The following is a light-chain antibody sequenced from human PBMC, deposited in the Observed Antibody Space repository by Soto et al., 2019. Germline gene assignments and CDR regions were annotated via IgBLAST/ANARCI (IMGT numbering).Light chain of an antibody. CDR2: DNS. V-gene: IGLV3-21*02. J-gene: IGLJ1*01. CDR3: QVWDNVDDHIYV. CDR1: NIVSRT. Sequence: SYALTQPPSVSVSPGQTATISCGENNIVSRTVHWYQQKPGQAPLLVVYDNSFRPSGIPNRFSGSNSGNTATLTISRVEAGDEADYYCQVWDNVDDHIYVFGTGTTV.